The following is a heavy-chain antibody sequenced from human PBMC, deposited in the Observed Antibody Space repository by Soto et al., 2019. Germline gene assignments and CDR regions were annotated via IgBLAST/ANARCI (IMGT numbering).Heavy chain of an antibody. D-gene: IGHD6-13*01. Sequence: TVSSGSISTYYWSWIRQPPGKGLEWIGYISYSGRTNYNPSLKSRVTISLATSRNQFSLKLNSVTAADTAVYYCARYAGSSWFDYWGQGSLVTVSS. J-gene: IGHJ4*02. CDR2: ISYSGRT. V-gene: IGHV4-59*01. CDR3: ARYAGSSWFDY. CDR1: SGSISTYY.